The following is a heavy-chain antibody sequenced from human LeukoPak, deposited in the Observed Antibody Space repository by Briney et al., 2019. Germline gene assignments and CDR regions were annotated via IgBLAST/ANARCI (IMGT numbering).Heavy chain of an antibody. CDR2: INHSGST. J-gene: IGHJ4*02. V-gene: IGHV4-34*01. CDR3: AIAAAGTFDY. D-gene: IGHD6-13*01. CDR1: GGSFSGYY. Sequence: PSETLSLTCAVYGGSFSGYYWSWIRQPPGKGLEWIGEINHSGSTNYNPSLKSRVTISVDTSKNQFSLKLSPVTAADTAVYYCAIAAAGTFDYWGQGTLVTVTS.